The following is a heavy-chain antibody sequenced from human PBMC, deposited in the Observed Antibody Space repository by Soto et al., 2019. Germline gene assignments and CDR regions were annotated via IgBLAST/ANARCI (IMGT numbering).Heavy chain of an antibody. D-gene: IGHD6-13*01. CDR2: ISSSSSYI. Sequence: EVQLVESGGGLVKPGGSLRLSCAASGFTFSSYSMNWVRQAPGKGLEGVSSISSSSSYIYYADSVKGRFTISRDNAKNSLYLQMNSLRAEDTAVYYCAREYAAAGTGDAFDIWGQGTMVTVSS. CDR3: AREYAAAGTGDAFDI. V-gene: IGHV3-21*01. J-gene: IGHJ3*02. CDR1: GFTFSSYS.